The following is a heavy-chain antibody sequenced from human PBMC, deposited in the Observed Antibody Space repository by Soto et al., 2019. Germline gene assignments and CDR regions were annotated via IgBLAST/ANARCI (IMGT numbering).Heavy chain of an antibody. CDR2: MSSSGSIL. Sequence: QVQLVESGGGLVKPGGSLRLSCAASGFTFSDYYMSWIRQAPGKGLEWVSDMSSSGSILYYSDSVKGRFTISRDNAKNSLYPQMNSLRAEDTAVYYCAREFSGYDSYFDYWGQGTLVTVSS. D-gene: IGHD5-12*01. V-gene: IGHV3-11*01. J-gene: IGHJ4*02. CDR3: AREFSGYDSYFDY. CDR1: GFTFSDYY.